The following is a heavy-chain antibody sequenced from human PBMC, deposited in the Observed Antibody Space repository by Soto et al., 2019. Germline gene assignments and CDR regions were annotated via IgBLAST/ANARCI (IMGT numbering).Heavy chain of an antibody. V-gene: IGHV1-46*01. Sequence: QVQLVQSGAEVKRPGASVQVSCTASGYTFTNNYIHWVRRAPGQGLEWMGTINPRAGNKNNAQKFQGRVTLTRDASTSTVYMDLRSLTSEDTAVYYCARDHSISSSGAGWLDPWGQGTMVTVSP. J-gene: IGHJ5*02. CDR2: INPRAGNK. D-gene: IGHD6-13*01. CDR3: ARDHSISSSGAGWLDP. CDR1: GYTFTNNY.